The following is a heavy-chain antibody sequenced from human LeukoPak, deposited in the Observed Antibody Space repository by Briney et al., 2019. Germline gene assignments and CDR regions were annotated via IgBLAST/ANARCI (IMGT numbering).Heavy chain of an antibody. CDR3: ARRGIQLWPHDDY. J-gene: IGHJ4*02. V-gene: IGHV3-48*04. CDR1: GFTFNIYS. Sequence: GGSLRLSCAASGFTFNIYSMNWVRQAPGKGLEWVSYISSSGSTIFYADSVKGRFTISRDNAKNSLYLQMNSLRAEDTAVYYCARRGIQLWPHDDYWGQGTLATVSS. CDR2: ISSSGSTI. D-gene: IGHD5-18*01.